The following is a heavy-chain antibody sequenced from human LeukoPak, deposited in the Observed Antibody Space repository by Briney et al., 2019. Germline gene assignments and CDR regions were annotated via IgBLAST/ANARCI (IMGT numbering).Heavy chain of an antibody. V-gene: IGHV3-11*01. CDR2: ISRTGNTI. CDR3: ARGDYGDY. J-gene: IGHJ4*02. CDR1: GFIFNDYY. Sequence: GGSLRLSCTASGFIFNDYYMSWIRQTPGKGLEWLSYISRTGNTIYYRDSVKGRFTISRDNANNQLHLQMDNLRAEDTAVYYCARGDYGDYWGQGTLVTVSS.